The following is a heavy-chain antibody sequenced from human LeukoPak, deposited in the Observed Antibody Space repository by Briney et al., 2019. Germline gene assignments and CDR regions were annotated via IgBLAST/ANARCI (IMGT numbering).Heavy chain of an antibody. V-gene: IGHV4-30-4*01. CDR3: ARHGDVRYFDWLKDGFDY. J-gene: IGHJ4*02. CDR2: IYYSGST. CDR1: GGSISSGDKY. Sequence: SETLSLTCNVSGGSISSGDKYWSWIRQPPGKGLEWIGYIYYSGSTYYNPSLKSRLTISVDTSENQFSLKLSSVTAADTAVYYCARHGDVRYFDWLKDGFDYWGQGTLVTVSS. D-gene: IGHD3-9*01.